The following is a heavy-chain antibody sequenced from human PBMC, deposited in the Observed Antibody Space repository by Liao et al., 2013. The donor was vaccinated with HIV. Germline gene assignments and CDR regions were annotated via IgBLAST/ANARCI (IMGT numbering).Heavy chain of an antibody. CDR1: GGSISSGDYY. D-gene: IGHD1-26*01. V-gene: IGHV4-61*02. CDR3: ARAHLGRKGSHLYYYMDV. J-gene: IGHJ6*03. Sequence: QVQLQESGPGLVKPSQTLSLTCTVSGGSISSGDYYWSWIRQPAGKGLEWIGRIYTSGSTNYNPSLKSRVTMSVDTSKNQFSLKLSSVTAADTAVYYCARAHLGRKGSHLYYYMDVWGKGTTVTVSS. CDR2: IYTSGST.